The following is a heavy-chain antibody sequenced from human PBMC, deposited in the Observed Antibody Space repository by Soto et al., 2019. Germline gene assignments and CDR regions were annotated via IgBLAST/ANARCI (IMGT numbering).Heavy chain of an antibody. D-gene: IGHD5-12*01. CDR3: AGSRDGYNFVGDC. CDR2: INIDGSST. CDR1: GFTLSSYW. J-gene: IGHJ4*02. V-gene: IGHV3-74*01. Sequence: EVQLVESGGGLVQPGGSLRLSCAASGFTLSSYWMHWVRQAPGKGLVWISRINIDGSSTSYADSMKGRFTISRDNAKNTLYLQVNSLRAEDTAVYYCAGSRDGYNFVGDCWGQGTLVSVSS.